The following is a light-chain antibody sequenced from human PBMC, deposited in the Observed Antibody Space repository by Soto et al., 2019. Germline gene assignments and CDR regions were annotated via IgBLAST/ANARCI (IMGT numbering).Light chain of an antibody. CDR2: TAS. Sequence: IHVIQTPSCVNGSFGYRVTISFRANQYIITWLACYQQRPGKDPNLLIYTASNLQSGVPSRFSGSGSGTDFTFTIISLQPEDIAPYYCQLSAILPLTFAGGGRLEIK. CDR3: QLSAILPLT. CDR1: QYIITW. J-gene: IGKJ5*01. V-gene: IGKV1-12*01.